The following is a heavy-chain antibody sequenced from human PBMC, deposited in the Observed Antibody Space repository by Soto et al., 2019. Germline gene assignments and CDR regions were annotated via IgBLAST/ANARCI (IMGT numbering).Heavy chain of an antibody. J-gene: IGHJ6*02. D-gene: IGHD3-3*01. CDR3: ARVGITIFGVTRYGMDV. V-gene: IGHV3-30*03. Sequence: GGSLRLSCAASGFTFSSYGMHWVRQAPGKGLEWVAVISYDGSNKYYADSVKGRFTISRDNSKNTLYLQMNSLRAEDTAVYYCARVGITIFGVTRYGMDVWGQGTTVTVSS. CDR1: GFTFSSYG. CDR2: ISYDGSNK.